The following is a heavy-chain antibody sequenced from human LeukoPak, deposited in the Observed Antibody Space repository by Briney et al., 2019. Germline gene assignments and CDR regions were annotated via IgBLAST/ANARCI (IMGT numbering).Heavy chain of an antibody. CDR1: GFTFSSYS. D-gene: IGHD3-22*01. J-gene: IGHJ5*02. CDR2: SSSSSSTI. V-gene: IGHV3-48*01. CDR3: ARVDYDSSA. Sequence: TGGSLRLSCAASGFTFSSYSMNWVRQAPGKGLERVSYSSSSSSTIYYADSVKGRFTISRDNAKNSLYLRMNSLRAEDTAVYYCARVDYDSSAWGQGTLVTVSS.